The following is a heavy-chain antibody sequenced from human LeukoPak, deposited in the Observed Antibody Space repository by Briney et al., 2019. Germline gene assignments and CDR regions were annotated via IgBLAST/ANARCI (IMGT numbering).Heavy chain of an antibody. CDR1: GFTFSSYS. CDR2: ISGSSSYI. V-gene: IGHV3-21*01. CDR3: ARDVKTGAPFDY. D-gene: IGHD7-27*01. Sequence: KPGGSLRLSCAASGFTFSSYSMNWVRQAPGKGLEWVSSISGSSSYIYYADSAKGRFTISRDNAKNSLYLQMNSLRAEDTAVYYCARDVKTGAPFDYWGQGTLVTVSS. J-gene: IGHJ4*02.